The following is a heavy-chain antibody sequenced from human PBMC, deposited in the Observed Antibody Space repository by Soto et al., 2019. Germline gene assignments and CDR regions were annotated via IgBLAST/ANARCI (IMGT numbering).Heavy chain of an antibody. CDR1: GGSFSGYY. V-gene: IGHV4-34*01. D-gene: IGHD2-15*01. CDR2: INHSGST. Sequence: QMQLQQWGAGLLKPSETLSLTCAVYGGSFSGYYWSWIRQPPGKGLEWIGEINHSGSTNYNPSLKSRVTISVDTSKNQFSLKLSSVTAADTAVYYCARGPHCSGGSCYSDWFDPWGQGTLVTVSS. J-gene: IGHJ5*02. CDR3: ARGPHCSGGSCYSDWFDP.